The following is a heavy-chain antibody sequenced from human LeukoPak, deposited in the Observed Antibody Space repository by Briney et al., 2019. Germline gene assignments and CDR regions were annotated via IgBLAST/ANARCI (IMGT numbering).Heavy chain of an antibody. V-gene: IGHV1-2*02. Sequence: ASVKVSCKASGYTFTGYYIHWVRQAPGQGLEWMGWINPNSGGTNYAQKFQGRVTMTRDTSISAAYMELSSLRSDDTAVYYCARGALGYGADLFDIWGQGTMVTVSS. CDR1: GYTFTGYY. J-gene: IGHJ3*02. D-gene: IGHD4-17*01. CDR3: ARGALGYGADLFDI. CDR2: INPNSGGT.